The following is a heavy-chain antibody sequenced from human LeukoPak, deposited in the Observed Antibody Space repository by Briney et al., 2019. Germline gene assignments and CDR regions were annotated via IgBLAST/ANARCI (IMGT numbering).Heavy chain of an antibody. J-gene: IGHJ4*02. D-gene: IGHD6-19*01. V-gene: IGHV3-23*01. CDR3: AKPAISSRGWYYDY. Sequence: PGGSLRLSCAASGFTFSNYAMSWVRQAPGKGLEWGSAINDSGGSTYYADSVKGRFTISRDNSKNTLYLQMNSLRAEDTAVYYCAKPAISSRGWYYDYWGQGTLVTVSS. CDR1: GFTFSNYA. CDR2: INDSGGST.